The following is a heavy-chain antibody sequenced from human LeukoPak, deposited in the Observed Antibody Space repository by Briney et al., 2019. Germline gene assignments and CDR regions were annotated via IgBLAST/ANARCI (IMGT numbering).Heavy chain of an antibody. CDR1: GGSISSYY. CDR3: ARTPGLRFLEWLSDSGYYYYGMDV. D-gene: IGHD3-3*01. J-gene: IGHJ6*02. Sequence: SETLSLTCTVSGGSISSYYWSWIRQPPGKGLEWIGYIYYSGSTNYNPSLKSRVTISVDTSKNQFPLKLSSVTAADTAVYYCARTPGLRFLEWLSDSGYYYYGMDVWGQGTTVTVSS. V-gene: IGHV4-59*08. CDR2: IYYSGST.